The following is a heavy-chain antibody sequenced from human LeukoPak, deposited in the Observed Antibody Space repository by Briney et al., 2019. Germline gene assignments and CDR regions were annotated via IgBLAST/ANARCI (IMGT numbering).Heavy chain of an antibody. Sequence: PSETLSLTCTVSGGSISSYYWSWIRQPAGKGLEWIGRIYTSGSTNYNPSLKSRVTMSVDTSKNQFSLKLSSVTAADTAVYYCARGVRYCSGGCCYRVYNWFDPWGQGTLVTVSS. J-gene: IGHJ5*02. CDR3: ARGVRYCSGGCCYRVYNWFDP. V-gene: IGHV4-4*07. CDR2: IYTSGST. CDR1: GGSISSYY. D-gene: IGHD2-15*01.